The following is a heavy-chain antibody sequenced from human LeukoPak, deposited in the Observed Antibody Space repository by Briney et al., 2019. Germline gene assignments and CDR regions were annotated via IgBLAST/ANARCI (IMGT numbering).Heavy chain of an antibody. V-gene: IGHV3-74*01. Sequence: GGSLRLSCAASGFTFSSYWMHWVRQARGKGLVWVSRLNNDGSSTNYADSVKGRFTISRDNAKNTLYLQMNSLRAEDTAVYYCARIAWDAFDIWGQGTMVTVSS. CDR1: GFTFSSYW. D-gene: IGHD2-15*01. CDR3: ARIAWDAFDI. J-gene: IGHJ3*02. CDR2: LNNDGSST.